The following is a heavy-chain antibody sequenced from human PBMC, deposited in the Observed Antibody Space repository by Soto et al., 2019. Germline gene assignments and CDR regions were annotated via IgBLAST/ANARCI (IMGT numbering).Heavy chain of an antibody. CDR1: GFTFTSSA. D-gene: IGHD3-22*01. Sequence: SVKVSCKASGFTFTSSAVQWVRQARGQRLEWIGWIVVGSGNTNYAQKFQERVTITRDMSTSTAYMELSSLRSEDTAVYYCAADPLGYYDSSGYYPDWGQGTLVTVSS. V-gene: IGHV1-58*01. CDR2: IVVGSGNT. CDR3: AADPLGYYDSSGYYPD. J-gene: IGHJ4*02.